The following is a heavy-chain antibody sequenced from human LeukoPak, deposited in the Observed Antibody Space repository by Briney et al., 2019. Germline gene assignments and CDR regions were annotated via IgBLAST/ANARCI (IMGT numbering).Heavy chain of an antibody. V-gene: IGHV1-2*02. J-gene: IGHJ4*02. CDR1: GYTFTGYY. Sequence: ASVKVSCKASGYTFTGYYMHWVRQAPGQGLEWMGWINPNSGGTNYAQKFQGRVTMTRDTSISTAYMELSRLRSDDTAVYYCARARLFDGVIFDYWGQGTLVTVSS. CDR2: INPNSGGT. D-gene: IGHD2/OR15-2a*01. CDR3: ARARLFDGVIFDY.